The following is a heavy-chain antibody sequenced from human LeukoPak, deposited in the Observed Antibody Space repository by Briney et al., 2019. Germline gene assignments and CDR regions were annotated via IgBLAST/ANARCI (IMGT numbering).Heavy chain of an antibody. V-gene: IGHV3-23*01. Sequence: GASLRLPCAASGFTFSSYAMSWVRQAPGKGLEWVSAISGSGGSTYYADSVKGRFTISRDNSKNTLYLQMNSLRAEDTAVYYCAKDRGSSSPWHLDYWGQGTLVTVSS. D-gene: IGHD6-13*01. CDR1: GFTFSSYA. CDR2: ISGSGGST. J-gene: IGHJ4*02. CDR3: AKDRGSSSPWHLDY.